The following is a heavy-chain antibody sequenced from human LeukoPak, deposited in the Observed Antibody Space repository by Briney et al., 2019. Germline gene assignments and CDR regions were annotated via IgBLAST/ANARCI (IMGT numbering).Heavy chain of an antibody. Sequence: ALVKVSCKASGYTFTGYYIHWVRQAPGQGLEWMGWINPNTGGTDYAQKFQGRVTMTRDTSISTVYMELRRLTSDDTAVYYCARGVASAGAKYFGQWGQGTLVTVSS. CDR1: GYTFTGYY. V-gene: IGHV1-2*02. J-gene: IGHJ4*02. CDR2: INPNTGGT. D-gene: IGHD6-13*01. CDR3: ARGVASAGAKYFGQ.